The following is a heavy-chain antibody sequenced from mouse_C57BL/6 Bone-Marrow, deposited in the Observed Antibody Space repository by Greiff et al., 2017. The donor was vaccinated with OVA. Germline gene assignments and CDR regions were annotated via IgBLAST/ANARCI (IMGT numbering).Heavy chain of an antibody. CDR3: AREVLLPYYFDY. D-gene: IGHD1-1*01. CDR2: INPYNGGT. J-gene: IGHJ2*01. V-gene: IGHV1-19*01. Sequence: LVEPGASVKMSCKASGYTFTDYYMNWVKQSHGKSLEWIGVINPYNGGTSYNQKFKGKATLTVDKSSSTAYMELNSLTSEDSAVYYCAREVLLPYYFDYWGQGTTLTVSS. CDR1: GYTFTDYY.